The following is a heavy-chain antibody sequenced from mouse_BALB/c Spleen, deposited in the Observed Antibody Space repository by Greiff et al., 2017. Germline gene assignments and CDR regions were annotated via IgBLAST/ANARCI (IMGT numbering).Heavy chain of an antibody. CDR1: GYAFSSSW. CDR3: ARNGDYGSSYWYFDV. Sequence: VQLQQSGPELVKPGASVKISCKASGYAFSSSWMNWVKQRPGQGLEWIGRIYPGDGDTNYNGKFKGKATLTADKSSSTAYMQLSSLTSVDSAVYFCARNGDYGSSYWYFDVWGAGTTVTVSS. J-gene: IGHJ1*01. V-gene: IGHV1-82*01. D-gene: IGHD1-1*01. CDR2: IYPGDGDT.